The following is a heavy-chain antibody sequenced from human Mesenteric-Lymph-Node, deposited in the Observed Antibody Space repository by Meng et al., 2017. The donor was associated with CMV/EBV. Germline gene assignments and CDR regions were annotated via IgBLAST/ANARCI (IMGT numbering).Heavy chain of an antibody. D-gene: IGHD1-7*01. J-gene: IGHJ4*02. CDR2: IFYSGS. CDR3: ARGLYNWNYDY. V-gene: IGHV4-59*12. Sequence: SETLSLTCTVSGASITMYYWSWIRQPPGKGLEWIGYIFYSGSNYNPSLKSRVTLSLDTARNQLSLSLSSVTAADAAVYYCARGLYNWNYDYWGQGTLVTVSS. CDR1: GASITMYY.